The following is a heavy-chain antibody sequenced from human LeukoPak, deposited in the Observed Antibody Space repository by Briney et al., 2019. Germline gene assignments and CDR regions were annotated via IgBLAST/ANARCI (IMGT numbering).Heavy chain of an antibody. J-gene: IGHJ4*02. V-gene: IGHV3-30*03. CDR2: ISYDGSNK. D-gene: IGHD4-17*01. CDR3: ARDSYGDANFDS. CDR1: GFTFSSYG. Sequence: PGGTLRLSCAASGFTFSSYGMHWVRQAPGKGLEWVAVISYDGSNKYYADSVKGRFTISRDNSKNTLYLQMNGLRAEDTAVYYCARDSYGDANFDSWGQGTLVTVSS.